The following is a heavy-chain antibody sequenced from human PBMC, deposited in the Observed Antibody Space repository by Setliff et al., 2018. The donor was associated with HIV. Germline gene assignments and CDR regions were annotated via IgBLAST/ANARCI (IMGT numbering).Heavy chain of an antibody. V-gene: IGHV1-69*13. CDR2: IIPIFGTT. CDR3: ARDGLLVAGIRFDY. Sequence: ASVKVSCKISGGTFSSFALSWVRQAPGQGLEWMGGIIPIFGTTNYAQKFQGRVTITADESTGTAYMDLSSLRSEDTAVYYCARDGLLVAGIRFDYWGQGTLVTGLL. CDR1: GGTFSSFA. J-gene: IGHJ4*02. D-gene: IGHD6-19*01.